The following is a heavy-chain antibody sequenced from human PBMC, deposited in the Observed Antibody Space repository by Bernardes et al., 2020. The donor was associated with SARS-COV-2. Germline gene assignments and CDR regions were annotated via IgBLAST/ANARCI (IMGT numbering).Heavy chain of an antibody. V-gene: IGHV1-18*04. Sequence: ASVKVSCKASGDTFTSYGISWVRQAPGQGLECMGWITAYDANTNYAQKFQGRVTMTTDTSTSTAYMELRSLRSDDTAVYYCARYFDSYGEYYFDYWGQGTLVTVSS. CDR1: GDTFTSYG. CDR2: ITAYDANT. J-gene: IGHJ4*02. D-gene: IGHD5-18*01. CDR3: ARYFDSYGEYYFDY.